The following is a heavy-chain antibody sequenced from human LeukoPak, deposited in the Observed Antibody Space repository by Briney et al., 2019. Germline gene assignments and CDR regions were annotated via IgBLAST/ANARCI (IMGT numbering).Heavy chain of an antibody. Sequence: ASVKVSCKASGYTFTSYGISWVRQAPGQGLEWMGWISAYNGNTNYAQKLQGRVTMTTDTSTSTAYMELRSLRSDDTAVYYCARSGEDDYYYYGMDVWGQGTTATVSS. V-gene: IGHV1-18*01. D-gene: IGHD7-27*01. J-gene: IGHJ6*02. CDR2: ISAYNGNT. CDR3: ARSGEDDYYYYGMDV. CDR1: GYTFTSYG.